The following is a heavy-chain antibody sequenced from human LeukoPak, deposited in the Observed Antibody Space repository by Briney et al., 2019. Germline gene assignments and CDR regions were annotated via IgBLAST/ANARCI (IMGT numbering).Heavy chain of an antibody. D-gene: IGHD3-22*01. V-gene: IGHV3-7*01. CDR1: GFTFSSYS. CDR2: IEGDGGAK. Sequence: PGGSLRLSCAASGFTFSSYSMNWVRQAPGKGLEWVANIEGDGGAKYYVDSVKGRFTISRDNAKSSLYLQMNSLRVEDTAIYYCATSHASSGNNWGQGTLVTASS. J-gene: IGHJ4*02. CDR3: ATSHASSGNN.